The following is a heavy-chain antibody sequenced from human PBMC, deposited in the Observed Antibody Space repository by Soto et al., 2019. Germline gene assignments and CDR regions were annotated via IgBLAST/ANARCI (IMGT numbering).Heavy chain of an antibody. V-gene: IGHV3-30*18. CDR2: ISYDGSNK. CDR1: GFTFSSYG. Sequence: QVQLVESGGGVVQPGRSLRLSCAASGFTFSSYGMHWVRQAPGKGLEWVAVISYDGSNKYYADSVKGRFTISRDNSKNTLYLQMNSLRAEDTAVYYCAKMGCSSTSCYTANRLRRGGYYYYGMDVWGQGTTVTVSS. CDR3: AKMGCSSTSCYTANRLRRGGYYYYGMDV. J-gene: IGHJ6*02. D-gene: IGHD2-2*02.